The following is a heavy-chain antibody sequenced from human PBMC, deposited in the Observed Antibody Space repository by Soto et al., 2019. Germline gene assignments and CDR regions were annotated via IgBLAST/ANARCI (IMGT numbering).Heavy chain of an antibody. Sequence: SETLSLTCTVSGGSISSSSYYWGWIRQPPGKGLEWIGCIYYSGSTYYNPSLKSRVTISVDTSKTQFSLKLSSVTAADTAVYYCARAGKYYGSGDFDYWGQGTLVTVSS. J-gene: IGHJ4*02. CDR2: IYYSGST. CDR3: ARAGKYYGSGDFDY. V-gene: IGHV4-39*07. CDR1: GGSISSSSYY. D-gene: IGHD3-10*01.